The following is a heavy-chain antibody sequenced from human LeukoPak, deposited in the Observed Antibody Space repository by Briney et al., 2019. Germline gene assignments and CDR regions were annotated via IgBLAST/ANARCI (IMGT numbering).Heavy chain of an antibody. CDR1: GGSISSYY. CDR2: IYYSGST. CDR3: ARDAVGAIDY. J-gene: IGHJ4*02. D-gene: IGHD1-26*01. Sequence: SETLSLTCTVSGGSISSYYWSWIRQPPGKGLEWIGYIYYSGSTNYNPSLKSRVTISVGTSKNQFSLKLSSVTAADTAVYYCARDAVGAIDYWGQGTLVTVSS. V-gene: IGHV4-59*01.